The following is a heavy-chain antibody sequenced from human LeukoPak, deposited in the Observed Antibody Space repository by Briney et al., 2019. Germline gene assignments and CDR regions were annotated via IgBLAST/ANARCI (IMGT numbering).Heavy chain of an antibody. V-gene: IGHV3-33*08. J-gene: IGHJ3*02. CDR1: GFTFSSYW. CDR2: IWYDGSNK. CDR3: ARELELPTSWAFDI. D-gene: IGHD1-7*01. Sequence: GGSLRLSCAASGFTFSSYWMSWVRQAPGKGLEWVAVIWYDGSNKYYADSVKGRFTISRDNSKNTLYLQMNSLRAEDTAVYYCARELELPTSWAFDIWGQGTMVTVSS.